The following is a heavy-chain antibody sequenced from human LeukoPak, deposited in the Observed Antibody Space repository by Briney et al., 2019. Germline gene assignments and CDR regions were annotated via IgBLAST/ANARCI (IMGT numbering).Heavy chain of an antibody. CDR3: TRVGHDYGDYDY. J-gene: IGHJ4*02. CDR2: ITSKAYGETT. CDR1: GFTFGDYA. V-gene: IGHV3-49*03. Sequence: PGGSLRLSCATSGFTFGDYAMSWLRQAPGKRLEWVGFITSKAYGETTKYAASVKGRFTISRDDSKSIAYLQTNSLKTEDTAVYYCTRVGHDYGDYDYWGQGTLVTVSS. D-gene: IGHD4-17*01.